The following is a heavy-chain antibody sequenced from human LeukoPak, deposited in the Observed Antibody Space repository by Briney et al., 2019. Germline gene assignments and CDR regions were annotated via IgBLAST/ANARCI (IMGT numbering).Heavy chain of an antibody. V-gene: IGHV3-21*06. CDR3: ASGGGSVNY. D-gene: IGHD3-16*01. J-gene: IGHJ4*02. CDR2: ISSGGTNM. Sequence: PGESLRLSCAASGFSFSAASMNWVRQAPGKGLEWVSSISSGGTNMFYVDSLKGRFTISRDNANNSLYLQMNNLRAEDTAVYYCASGGGSVNYWGQGILVTVSS. CDR1: GFSFSAAS.